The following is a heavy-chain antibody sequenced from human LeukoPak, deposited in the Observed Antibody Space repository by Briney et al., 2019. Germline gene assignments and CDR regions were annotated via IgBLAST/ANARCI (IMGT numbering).Heavy chain of an antibody. D-gene: IGHD5-24*01. V-gene: IGHV3-7*01. CDR3: AKEATITAYNFDY. CDR2: IKQDGSEI. CDR1: GFTFSRFW. J-gene: IGHJ4*02. Sequence: GGSLRLSCAASGFTFSRFWMSWVRQAPGKGLEWVANIKQDGSEIHYVDSVKGRFTISRDNAKNPVYLQMNSLRAEDTAIYYCAKEATITAYNFDYWGQGTLVTVSS.